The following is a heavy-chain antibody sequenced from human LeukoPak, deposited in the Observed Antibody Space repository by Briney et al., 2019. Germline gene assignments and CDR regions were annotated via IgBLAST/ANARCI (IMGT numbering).Heavy chain of an antibody. Sequence: SETLSLTCAVYGGSFSGYYWSWIRQPPGKGLEWIGEINHSGSTNYNPSLKSRVTISLDTSKNQFSLKLSSVTAADTAVYYCARGLGSRVRGVIMSSQYYYYGMDVWGKGTTVTVSS. CDR1: GGSFSGYY. CDR2: INHSGST. V-gene: IGHV4-34*01. D-gene: IGHD3-10*01. J-gene: IGHJ6*04. CDR3: ARGLGSRVRGVIMSSQYYYYGMDV.